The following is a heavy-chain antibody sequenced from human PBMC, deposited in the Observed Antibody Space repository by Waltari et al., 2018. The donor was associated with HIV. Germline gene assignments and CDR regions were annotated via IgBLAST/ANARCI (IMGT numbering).Heavy chain of an antibody. V-gene: IGHV4-34*01. D-gene: IGHD2-2*01. CDR2: INHSRST. CDR1: GGSFSGYY. J-gene: IGHJ6*02. CDR3: ARGGWGCSSTSCSIHYYYGMDV. Sequence: QVQLQQWGAGLLKPSETLSLTCAVYGGSFSGYYWSWIRQPPGKGLEWIGEINHSRSTNSNPSLKSGVTISLDTSKNQFSLKLSSVTAADTAVYYCARGGWGCSSTSCSIHYYYGMDVWGQGTTVTVSS.